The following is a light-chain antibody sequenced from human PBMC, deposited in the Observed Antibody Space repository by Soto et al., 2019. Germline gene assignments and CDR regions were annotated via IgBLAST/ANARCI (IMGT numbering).Light chain of an antibody. Sequence: QSALTQPASVSGSPGQSITISCTGTSSDVGAYSYVSWYQQHPGKAPKLIIYDVNIRPSGVSNRFSGSQSDDTASLTISGLQAEDEADYYCSSYTTNTTLVFGGGTKLTVL. CDR3: SSYTTNTTLV. CDR2: DVN. J-gene: IGLJ2*01. CDR1: SSDVGAYSY. V-gene: IGLV2-14*03.